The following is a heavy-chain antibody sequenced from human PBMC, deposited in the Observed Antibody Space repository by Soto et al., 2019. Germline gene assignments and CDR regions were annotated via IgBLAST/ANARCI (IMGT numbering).Heavy chain of an antibody. Sequence: EVQLLESGGGLVQPGGSLRLSCAASGFTFSSYAMSWVRQAPGKGLEWVSAISGSGGSTYYADSVKGRFTISRDNSKNPLYLQMNSLRAEDTAVYYCAKDSYGDYGAGDYWGQGTLVTVSS. D-gene: IGHD4-17*01. CDR2: ISGSGGST. J-gene: IGHJ4*02. CDR3: AKDSYGDYGAGDY. V-gene: IGHV3-23*01. CDR1: GFTFSSYA.